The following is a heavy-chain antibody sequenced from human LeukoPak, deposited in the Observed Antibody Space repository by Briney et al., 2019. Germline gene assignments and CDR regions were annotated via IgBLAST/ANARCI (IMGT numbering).Heavy chain of an antibody. CDR1: GYTFTSYY. J-gene: IGHJ3*02. Sequence: ASVKVSCKASGYTFTSYYKHWVRQAPGQGLEWMGIINPSGGSTSYAQKFQGRVTMTRDTSTSTVYMELSSLRSEDTAVYYCAREEHRGSDSSGYYHVGAFDIWGQETMVTVSS. D-gene: IGHD3-22*01. CDR3: AREEHRGSDSSGYYHVGAFDI. CDR2: INPSGGST. V-gene: IGHV1-46*01.